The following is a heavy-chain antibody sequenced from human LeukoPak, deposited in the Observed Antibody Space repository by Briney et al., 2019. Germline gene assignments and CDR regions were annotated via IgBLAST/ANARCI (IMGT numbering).Heavy chain of an antibody. CDR1: GYSISSGYY. V-gene: IGHV4-38-2*02. CDR3: ASTITVTTDY. D-gene: IGHD4-17*01. Sequence: SETLSLTCTVSGYSISSGYYWGWIRQPPGKGLEWIGSIYHSGSAYYNPSLKSRVTISVDTSKNQFSLKASSVTAADTAVYYCASTITVTTDYWGQGTLVTVS. CDR2: IYHSGSA. J-gene: IGHJ4*02.